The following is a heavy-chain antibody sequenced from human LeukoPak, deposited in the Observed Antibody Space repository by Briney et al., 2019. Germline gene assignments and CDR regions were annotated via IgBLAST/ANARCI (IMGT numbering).Heavy chain of an antibody. D-gene: IGHD3-10*01. V-gene: IGHV3-48*03. Sequence: GGSLRLSCAASGFTLSSYEMNWVRQAPGKGLEWVSYISSSGSTIYYADSVKGRFTISRDNAKNSLYLQMNSLRAEDTAVYYCASGLWFGDNWSDPWGQGTLVTVSS. J-gene: IGHJ5*02. CDR3: ASGLWFGDNWSDP. CDR1: GFTLSSYE. CDR2: ISSSGSTI.